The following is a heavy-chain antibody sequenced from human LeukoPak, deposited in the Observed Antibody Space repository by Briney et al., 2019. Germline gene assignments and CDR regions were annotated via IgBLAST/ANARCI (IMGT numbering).Heavy chain of an antibody. CDR2: ISDTGGRT. CDR3: AKRGVVIRVIVVGFHKEAYYFDS. CDR1: GFTLSNYG. D-gene: IGHD2-15*01. V-gene: IGHV3-23*01. Sequence: GGSLRLSCAVSGFTLSNYGMTWVRQAPGKGLEWVAGISDTGGRTNYADSVEGRFTISRDNPKNTLYLQMNSLRAEDTAVYFCAKRGVVIRVIVVGFHKEAYYFDSWGQGALVTVSS. J-gene: IGHJ4*02.